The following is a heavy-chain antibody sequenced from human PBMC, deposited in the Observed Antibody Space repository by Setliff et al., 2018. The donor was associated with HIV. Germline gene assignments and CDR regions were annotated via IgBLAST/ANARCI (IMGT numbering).Heavy chain of an antibody. J-gene: IGHJ5*02. CDR2: INAGNGNT. CDR1: GYTFTAYV. Sequence: GASVKVSCKASGYTFTAYVMHWVRQAPGQRLEWMGWINAGNGNTKYSQKFQGRVTFIRDTSASTAYMELSSLRSEDTAVYYCARDVGSVWHNFFDPWGQGTLVTVSS. V-gene: IGHV1-3*01. D-gene: IGHD6-19*01. CDR3: ARDVGSVWHNFFDP.